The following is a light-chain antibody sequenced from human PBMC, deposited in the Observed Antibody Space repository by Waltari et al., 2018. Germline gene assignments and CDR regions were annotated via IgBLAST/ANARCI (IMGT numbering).Light chain of an antibody. V-gene: IGKV4-1*01. CDR3: HQFSATCWT. Sequence: DIVLTQSPDSLALSLGERATITCNSSQSVLYKSTGRNYLAWYQHKPGQPPKLLIYWASNRASCVPDRFSGSGVGAHFTLTISRLQAEDVAVYYCHQFSATCWTFCQGTKVAIK. J-gene: IGKJ1*01. CDR2: WAS. CDR1: QSVLYKSTGRNY.